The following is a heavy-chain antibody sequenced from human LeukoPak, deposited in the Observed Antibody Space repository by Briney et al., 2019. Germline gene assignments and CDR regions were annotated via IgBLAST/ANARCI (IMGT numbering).Heavy chain of an antibody. CDR3: AKLVRPLFSYYDSSGYPDY. V-gene: IGHV3-23*01. CDR2: ISGSGGST. D-gene: IGHD3-22*01. J-gene: IGHJ4*02. CDR1: GFTFSSYA. Sequence: PGGSLRLSCAASGFTFSSYAMSWVRQAPGKGLEWVSAISGSGGSTYYADSVKGRFTISRDNSKNTLYLQMNSLRAEDTAVYYCAKLVRPLFSYYDSSGYPDYWGQGTLVTVSS.